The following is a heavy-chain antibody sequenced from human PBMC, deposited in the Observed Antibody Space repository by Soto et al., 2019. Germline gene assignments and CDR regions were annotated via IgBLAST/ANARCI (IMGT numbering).Heavy chain of an antibody. V-gene: IGHV1-69*01. Sequence: QVQLVQSGAEVKKPGSSVKVSCKASGGNVSSYAISWVRQAPGQGLAWMGGIIPIFVTANYAQKFQGRVTITADESTSTAYMALSSLRSEETAVYYCAANYGSASYSDYWGQGTLVPGSS. CDR3: AANYGSASYSDY. CDR2: IIPIFVTA. J-gene: IGHJ4*02. D-gene: IGHD3-10*01. CDR1: GGNVSSYA.